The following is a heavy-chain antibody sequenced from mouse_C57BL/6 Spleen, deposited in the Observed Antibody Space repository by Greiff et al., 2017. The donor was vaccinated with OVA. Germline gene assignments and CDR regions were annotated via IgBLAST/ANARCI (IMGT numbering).Heavy chain of an antibody. V-gene: IGHV5-17*01. CDR3: ANGSRMREYAMDY. CDR1: GFTFSDYG. CDR2: ISSGSSTI. Sequence: EVKLVESGGGLVKPGGSLKLSCAASGFTFSDYGMHWARQAPEKGLEWVAYISSGSSTIYYADTVKGRFTISRDNAKNTLFLQMTSLRSEDTAMYYCANGSRMREYAMDYWGQGTSVTVSS. D-gene: IGHD1-1*01. J-gene: IGHJ4*01.